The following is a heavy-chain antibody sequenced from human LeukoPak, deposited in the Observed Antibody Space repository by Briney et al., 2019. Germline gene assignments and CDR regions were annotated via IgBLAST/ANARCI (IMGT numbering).Heavy chain of an antibody. CDR3: ASHPTLYYYDSRGYPDY. CDR2: ISAYNGNT. J-gene: IGHJ4*02. CDR1: GYTFTSYG. D-gene: IGHD3-22*01. V-gene: IGHV1-18*01. Sequence: ASVKVSCRASGYTFTSYGISWVRQAPGQGLEWMGWISAYNGNTNYAQKLQGRVTMTTDTSTSTAYMELRSLRSDDTAVYYCASHPTLYYYDSRGYPDYWGQGTLVTVSS.